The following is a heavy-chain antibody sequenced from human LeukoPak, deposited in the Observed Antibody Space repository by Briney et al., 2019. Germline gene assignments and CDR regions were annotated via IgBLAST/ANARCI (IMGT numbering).Heavy chain of an antibody. Sequence: GGSLRLSCAASGFTFSSYWMSWVRQAPGKGLEWVANIKQDGSEKYYVDSVKGRFTISRDNAKNSLYLQMNSLRAEDTAVYYCARDRCSGGSCYSDYFDYWGQGTLVTVSS. CDR1: GFTFSSYW. D-gene: IGHD2-15*01. V-gene: IGHV3-7*01. J-gene: IGHJ4*02. CDR2: IKQDGSEK. CDR3: ARDRCSGGSCYSDYFDY.